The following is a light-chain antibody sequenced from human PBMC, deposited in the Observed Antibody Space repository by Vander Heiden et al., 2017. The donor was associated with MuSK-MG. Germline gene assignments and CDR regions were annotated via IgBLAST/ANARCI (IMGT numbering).Light chain of an antibody. CDR3: ATWDDGMNGVV. J-gene: IGLJ3*02. CDR1: RSNIGTNT. Sequence: SVLTSPPSAAGTPGQRVTISCSGSRSNIGTNTVSWYQQLPGTAPKLLIYSNNERPSGVPDRFSGSKSGTSASLAVSGLQAEEEADYYCATWDDGMNGVVFGGGTKLTVL. CDR2: SNN. V-gene: IGLV1-44*01.